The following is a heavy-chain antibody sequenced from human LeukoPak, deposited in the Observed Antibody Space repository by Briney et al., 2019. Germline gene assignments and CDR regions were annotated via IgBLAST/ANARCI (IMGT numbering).Heavy chain of an antibody. V-gene: IGHV4-39*01. J-gene: IGHJ5*02. CDR2: IYYSGST. CDR3: ARSAPRYCSSTSCYGGLLEFDP. D-gene: IGHD2-2*01. CDR1: GGSISNSGYY. Sequence: SETLSLTCTVSGGSISNSGYYWGWIRQPPGKGLEWIGNIYYSGSTYYNPSLKSRVTISVDTSKNQFSLKLSSVTAADTAVYYCARSAPRYCSSTSCYGGLLEFDPWGQGTLVTVSS.